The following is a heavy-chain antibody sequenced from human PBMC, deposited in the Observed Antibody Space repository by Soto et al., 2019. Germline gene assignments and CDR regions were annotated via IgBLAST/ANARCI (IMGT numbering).Heavy chain of an antibody. Sequence: EVQLVESGGGLVQPGESLRLSCAASGFTFDYYWMHWVRQAPGKGLVWVSRIHSDGTSTTYADSVKGRFTISRDNAKNTLPLQMNSLRDEDTAVYYCARGDRGDFDLWGQGTVVTVSS. CDR1: GFTFDYYW. V-gene: IGHV3-74*01. CDR3: ARGDRGDFDL. D-gene: IGHD3-16*01. J-gene: IGHJ3*01. CDR2: IHSDGTST.